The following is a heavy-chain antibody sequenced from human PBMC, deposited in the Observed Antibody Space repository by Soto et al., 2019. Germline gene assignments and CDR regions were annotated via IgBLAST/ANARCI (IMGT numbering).Heavy chain of an antibody. V-gene: IGHV1-18*01. CDR3: ARDLRPITMVRGDLGMDV. CDR2: ISAYNGNT. Sequence: ASVKVSCKASGYTFTSYGISWVRQAPGQGLEWMGWISAYNGNTNYAQKLQGRVTITTDTSTSTAYMELRSLRSDDTAVYYCARDLRPITMVRGDLGMDVWGQGTTVTVSS. D-gene: IGHD3-10*01. J-gene: IGHJ6*02. CDR1: GYTFTSYG.